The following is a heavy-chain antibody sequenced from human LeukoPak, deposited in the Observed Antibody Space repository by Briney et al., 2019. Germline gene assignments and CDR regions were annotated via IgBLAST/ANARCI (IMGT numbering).Heavy chain of an antibody. CDR3: ARGPPYYDILTGPLGGFDY. V-gene: IGHV3-30*02. J-gene: IGHJ4*02. D-gene: IGHD3-9*01. Sequence: GGSLRLSCAASGFTFSSYGMHWVRQAPGKGLEWVAFIRYDGSKKYYADSVKGRFTISSANSKNTLYLQMNSLRAEDTAVYYCARGPPYYDILTGPLGGFDYWGQGTLVTVSS. CDR1: GFTFSSYG. CDR2: IRYDGSKK.